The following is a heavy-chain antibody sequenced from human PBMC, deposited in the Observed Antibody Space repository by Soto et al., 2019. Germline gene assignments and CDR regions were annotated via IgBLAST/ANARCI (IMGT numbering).Heavy chain of an antibody. CDR3: TRSAISPYGGLIGPFDY. J-gene: IGHJ4*02. D-gene: IGHD3-16*02. CDR2: INPANGNT. Sequence: QVQLAQSGAEERKPGASVKVSCEATGYTFTAYAMHWVRQAPGQRLEWMGWINPANGNTKYSQKFQGRLTITSDTSAKTVYMELSRLTSEDTAMYYCTRSAISPYGGLIGPFDYWGQGNLVTVSS. V-gene: IGHV1-3*05. CDR1: GYTFTAYA.